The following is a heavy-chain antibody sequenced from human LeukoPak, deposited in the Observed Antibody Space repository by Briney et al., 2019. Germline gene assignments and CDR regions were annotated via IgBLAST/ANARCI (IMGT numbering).Heavy chain of an antibody. V-gene: IGHV3-48*03. CDR2: INSNEDTI. J-gene: IGHJ4*02. D-gene: IGHD1-26*01. Sequence: GGSLRLSCAASGFTFSGYEMNWVRQAPGKGLEWVSFINSNEDTIYYADSVKGRFTISRDNAKNSLYLQMNSLRAEDTAVYYCASRLGGSYFFWGQGTLVTVSA. CDR3: ASRLGGSYFF. CDR1: GFTFSGYE.